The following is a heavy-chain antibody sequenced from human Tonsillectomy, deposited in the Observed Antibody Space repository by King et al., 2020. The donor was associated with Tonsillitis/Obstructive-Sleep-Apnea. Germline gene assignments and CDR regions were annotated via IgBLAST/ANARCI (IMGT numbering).Heavy chain of an antibody. CDR1: GGTFSSYA. V-gene: IGHV1-69*09. CDR3: ARENCSSTNCLYYYYYMDV. J-gene: IGHJ6*03. Sequence: QLVQSGAEVKKPGSSVKVSCKASGGTFSSYAISWVRQAPGQGLEWMGRIIPILGIANYAQKFQGRVTITADKSTSTAYMELSSLRSEDTAVYYCARENCSSTNCLYYYYYMDVWGKGTTVTVSS. CDR2: IIPILGIA. D-gene: IGHD2-2*01.